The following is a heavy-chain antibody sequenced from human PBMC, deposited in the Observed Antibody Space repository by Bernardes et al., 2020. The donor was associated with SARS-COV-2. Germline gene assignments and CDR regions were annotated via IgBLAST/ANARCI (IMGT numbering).Heavy chain of an antibody. J-gene: IGHJ4*01. Sequence: ASLKDSCKASGYTFTSYYIHWVRQAPGQGLPWLGITNPRGGSTRYTQKFLGRVTMTRDTSTSTVYLELNSLRSEDTADYYCARGSDPVIVVAGTDSLDYWGHGGLVTVSS. CDR3: ARGSDPVIVVAGTDSLDY. CDR2: TNPRGGST. CDR1: GYTFTSYY. V-gene: IGHV1-46*01. D-gene: IGHD6-19*01.